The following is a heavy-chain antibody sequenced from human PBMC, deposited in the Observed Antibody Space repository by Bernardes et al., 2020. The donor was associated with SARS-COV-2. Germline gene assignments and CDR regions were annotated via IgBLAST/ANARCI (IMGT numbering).Heavy chain of an antibody. CDR1: GFTFDDYA. CDR2: INWNGGSI. Sequence: SLILSCAASGFTFDDYAMHWVRQAPGQGLEWVSGINWNGGSIGYADSVKGRFTISRDNAKNSLYLQMNGLRAEDTAFYYCAKDIGCSGSQFDYWGQGTLVTVSS. J-gene: IGHJ4*02. V-gene: IGHV3-9*01. D-gene: IGHD1-26*01. CDR3: AKDIGCSGSQFDY.